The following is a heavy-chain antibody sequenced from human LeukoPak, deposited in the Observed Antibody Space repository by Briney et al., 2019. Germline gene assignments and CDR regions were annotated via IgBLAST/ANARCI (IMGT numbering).Heavy chain of an antibody. V-gene: IGHV3-74*01. J-gene: IGHJ4*02. CDR3: ARGGHHYHRSGYYGGTNFDY. CDR1: GFTFSSYR. Sequence: GGSLRLSCAASGFTFSSYRMHWVRQDPGKRLVWVSRISSDESSTSHADSVKGRFTISRDNAKNTLYLQINSLRAEDTDLYYCARGGHHYHRSGYYGGTNFDYWGQGTLVTVSS. D-gene: IGHD3-22*01. CDR2: ISSDESST.